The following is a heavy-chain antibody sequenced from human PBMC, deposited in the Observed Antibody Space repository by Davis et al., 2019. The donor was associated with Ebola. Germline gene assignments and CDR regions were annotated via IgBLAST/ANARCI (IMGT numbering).Heavy chain of an antibody. D-gene: IGHD4-17*01. CDR1: GYTFTSYG. V-gene: IGHV1-18*01. CDR3: ATETTVTTYSWLVS. Sequence: ASVKVSCKASGYTFTSYGISWVRQAPGQGLEWMGWISAYNGNTNYAQKLQGRVTMTTDTSTSTAYMELRSLRSDDTAVYYCATETTVTTYSWLVSWGHGTLVTVSS. J-gene: IGHJ5*01. CDR2: ISAYNGNT.